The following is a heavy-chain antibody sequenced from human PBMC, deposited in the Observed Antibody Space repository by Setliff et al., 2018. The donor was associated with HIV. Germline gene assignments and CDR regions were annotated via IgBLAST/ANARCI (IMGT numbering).Heavy chain of an antibody. D-gene: IGHD3-10*01. CDR1: GQSISGYY. Sequence: SETLSLTCAVYGQSISGYYWSWIRQTPGKGLEWIGEINHGGDTNYNPSLKGRVTISVGSSYNHFSLKLSSVTAADTGVYYCASRRGIEFYFDIWGQGTPVTV. CDR2: INHGGDT. J-gene: IGHJ4*02. V-gene: IGHV4-34*01. CDR3: ASRRGIEFYFDI.